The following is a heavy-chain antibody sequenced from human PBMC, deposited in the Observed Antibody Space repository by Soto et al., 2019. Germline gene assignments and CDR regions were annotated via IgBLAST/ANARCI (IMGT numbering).Heavy chain of an antibody. CDR1: GFTFNSYG. Sequence: QVQLVESGGGVGQPGRSLRLSCAAPGFTFNSYGMHWVRQAPGKGLEWVAVISFDGSKTYYVDSVKGRFTISRDNSKNTLYLQMNSLRAEDTAVYYCAKAWDSSGYFYFDFWGQGVVVAVSS. J-gene: IGHJ4*02. CDR3: AKAWDSSGYFYFDF. D-gene: IGHD6-19*01. CDR2: ISFDGSKT. V-gene: IGHV3-30*18.